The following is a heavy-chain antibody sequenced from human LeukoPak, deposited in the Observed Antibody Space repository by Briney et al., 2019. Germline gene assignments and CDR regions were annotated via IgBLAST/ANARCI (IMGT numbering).Heavy chain of an antibody. CDR2: INWNGGST. J-gene: IGHJ5*02. CDR1: GFSFDDYG. CDR3: ARGVNDFWSGYYTHNWFDP. Sequence: GGSLRLSCAASGFSFDDYGMSWVRQAPGKELEWVSAINWNGGSTGYADSVKGRFTISRDNAKNSLYLQMNSLRAEDTALYYCARGVNDFWSGYYTHNWFDPWGQGTLVAVSS. D-gene: IGHD3-3*01. V-gene: IGHV3-20*04.